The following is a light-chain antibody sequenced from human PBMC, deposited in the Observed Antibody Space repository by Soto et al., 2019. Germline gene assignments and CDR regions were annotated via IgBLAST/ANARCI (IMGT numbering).Light chain of an antibody. V-gene: IGLV1-40*01. CDR2: ANT. CDR3: QSYDSSPSAEVG. J-gene: IGLJ2*01. CDR1: SSNIGAGYD. Sequence: QSVLTQPPSVSGAPGQRVTISCTGSSSNIGAGYDVHWYQQVPETAPKLLIYANTNRPSGVPDRFSASKSGTSASLAITGLQAEDEATYYCQSYDSSPSAEVGFGGGTQLTVL.